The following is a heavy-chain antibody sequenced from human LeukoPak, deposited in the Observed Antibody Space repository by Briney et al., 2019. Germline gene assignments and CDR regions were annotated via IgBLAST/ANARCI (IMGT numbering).Heavy chain of an antibody. J-gene: IGHJ3*02. Sequence: PSETLSLTCTVSGGSISSYYWSWIQQPAGKGLEWIGRIYTSGSTNYNPSLKSRVTISVDKSKNQFSLKLSSVTAADTAVYYCARSPTFPDAFDIWGQGTMVTISS. CDR2: IYTSGST. V-gene: IGHV4-4*07. D-gene: IGHD2/OR15-2a*01. CDR3: ARSPTFPDAFDI. CDR1: GGSISSYY.